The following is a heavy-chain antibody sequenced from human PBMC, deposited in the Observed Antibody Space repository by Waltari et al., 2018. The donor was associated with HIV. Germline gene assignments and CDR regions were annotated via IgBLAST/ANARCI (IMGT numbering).Heavy chain of an antibody. CDR1: GYTFTGYY. CDR2: INPNSGGT. V-gene: IGHV1-2*06. CDR3: ARESYGSGSLNWFDP. Sequence: QVQLVQSGAEVKKPGASVKVTCKASGYTFTGYYMHWVRQDPGKGIEWRGLINPNSGGTNDAQKCQGRGTMTRDTSISTAYMELSRLRSDDTAVYYCARESYGSGSLNWFDPWGQGTLVTVSS. D-gene: IGHD3-10*01. J-gene: IGHJ5*02.